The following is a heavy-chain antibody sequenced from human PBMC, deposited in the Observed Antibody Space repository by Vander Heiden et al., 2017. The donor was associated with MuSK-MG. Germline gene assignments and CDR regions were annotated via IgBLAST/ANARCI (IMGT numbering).Heavy chain of an antibody. CDR2: ISYDGSNK. V-gene: IGHV3-30*18. D-gene: IGHD1-26*01. Sequence: QVQLVESGGGVVQPGRSLRLSCAASGFTFSSYGIHWVRQAPGKGLEWVAVISYDGSNKYYADSVKGRFTISRDNSKNTLYLQMNSLRAEDTAVYYCAKAGVGGPGGYWGQGTLVTVSS. J-gene: IGHJ4*02. CDR3: AKAGVGGPGGY. CDR1: GFTFSSYG.